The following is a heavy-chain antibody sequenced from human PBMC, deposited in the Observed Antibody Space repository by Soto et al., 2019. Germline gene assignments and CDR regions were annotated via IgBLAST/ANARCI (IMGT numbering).Heavy chain of an antibody. J-gene: IGHJ4*02. CDR1: GYTFTSYG. Sequence: ASVKVSCKASGYTFTSYGVSWVREAPGQGLEWMGWINTYNADTKYAQSLQGRVTVTTDTSTTTTYMELTSLTSDDTAVYYCAREYCTTTSCYGSDFWGQGSLVTVSS. CDR3: AREYCTTTSCYGSDF. V-gene: IGHV1-18*01. CDR2: INTYNADT. D-gene: IGHD2-2*01.